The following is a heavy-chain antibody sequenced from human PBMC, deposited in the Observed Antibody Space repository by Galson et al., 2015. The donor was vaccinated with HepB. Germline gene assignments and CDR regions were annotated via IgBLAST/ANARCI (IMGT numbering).Heavy chain of an antibody. CDR1: GLSISASGEG. CDR3: AKLGNSFFEY. V-gene: IGHV2-5*01. J-gene: IGHJ4*02. D-gene: IGHD4-23*01. CDR2: IYWHDTK. Sequence: PALVKPTQTLTLTCSLSGLSISASGEGVGWIRQPPGKALEWLSLIYWHDTKRYRPSLENRLTITKDTSKNQVVLTMTNMDPVDTGTYYCAKLGNSFFEYWGQGTPVTVSS.